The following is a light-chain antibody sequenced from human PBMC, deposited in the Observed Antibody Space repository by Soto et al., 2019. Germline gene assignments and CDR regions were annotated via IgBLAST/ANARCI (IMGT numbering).Light chain of an antibody. CDR3: NSYAGSNNWV. CDR2: EVS. V-gene: IGLV2-8*01. CDR1: SSDVGGYNY. J-gene: IGLJ3*02. Sequence: QSVLTQPASVSGSPGQSITISCTGTSSDVGGYNYVSWYQQHPGKAPKLMIYEVSKRPPGVPDRFSGSKSGNTASLTVSGLQAEDEADYYCNSYAGSNNWVFGGGTKVTVL.